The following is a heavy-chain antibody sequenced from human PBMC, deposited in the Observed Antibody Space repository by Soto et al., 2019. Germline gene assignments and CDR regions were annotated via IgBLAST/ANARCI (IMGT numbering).Heavy chain of an antibody. CDR3: AKNFVVVPPRGYYYYGMDV. CDR2: ISYDGSNK. Sequence: SLRLSCAASGFTFSSYGMHWVRQAPGKGLEWVAVISYDGSNKYYADSVKGRFTISRDNSKNTLYLQMNSLRAEDTAVYYCAKNFVVVPPRGYYYYGMDVWGQGTTVTVSS. J-gene: IGHJ6*02. CDR1: GFTFSSYG. V-gene: IGHV3-30*18. D-gene: IGHD3-3*01.